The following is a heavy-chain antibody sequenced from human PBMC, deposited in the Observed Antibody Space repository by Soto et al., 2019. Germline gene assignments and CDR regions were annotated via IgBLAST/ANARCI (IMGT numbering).Heavy chain of an antibody. CDR3: ARQNTMSDFWLTADFYYYYMDV. CDR2: IYYSGST. J-gene: IGHJ6*03. V-gene: IGHV4-39*01. D-gene: IGHD3-3*01. CDR1: GGSISSSSYY. Sequence: SETLSLTCTVSGGSISSSSYYWGWIRQPPGKGLEWIGSIYYSGSTYYNPSLKSRVTISVDTSKNQFSLKPSSVTAADTAVYYCARQNTMSDFWLTADFYYYYMDVWGKGTTVTLSS.